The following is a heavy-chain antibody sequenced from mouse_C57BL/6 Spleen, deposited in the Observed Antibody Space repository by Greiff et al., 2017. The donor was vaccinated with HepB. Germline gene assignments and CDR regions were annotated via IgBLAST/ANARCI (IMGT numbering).Heavy chain of an antibody. Sequence: EVQVVESGGGLVKPGGSLKLSCAASGFTFSDYGMHWVRQAPEKGLEWVAYISSGSSTIYYADTVKGRFTISRDNAKNTLFLQMTSRRSEDTAMYYCARGDPFAYWGQGTLVTVSA. CDR1: GFTFSDYG. V-gene: IGHV5-17*01. CDR3: ARGDPFAY. J-gene: IGHJ3*01. CDR2: ISSGSSTI. D-gene: IGHD3-3*01.